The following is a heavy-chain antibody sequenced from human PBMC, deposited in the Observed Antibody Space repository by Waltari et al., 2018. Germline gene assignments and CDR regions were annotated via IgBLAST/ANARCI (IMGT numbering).Heavy chain of an antibody. D-gene: IGHD3-10*01. CDR1: GFTFSDFW. CDR3: ATPFYAASGSFLSY. V-gene: IGHV3-74*03. J-gene: IGHJ4*02. Sequence: EVQLVESGGALVQPGGSLRLSCAASGFTFSDFWMHWVRQSPEKGLVWVSRIASDGSTTTYADSVKGRFTISRDNTKNTLYLQMNGLTAEDTGVYYCATPFYAASGSFLSYWGQGTLVAVSS. CDR2: IASDGSTT.